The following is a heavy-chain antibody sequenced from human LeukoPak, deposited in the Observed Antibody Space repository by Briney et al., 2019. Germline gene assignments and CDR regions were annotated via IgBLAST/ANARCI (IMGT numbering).Heavy chain of an antibody. CDR1: GGSISSSSYY. V-gene: IGHV4-39*01. Sequence: SETLSLTCTVSGGSISSSSYYWGWIRQPPGRGLEWIGSIYYSGSTYYNPSLKSRVTISVDTSKNQFSLKLSSVTAADTAVYYCARLGYCSGGSCPRYYYYYYMDVWGKGTTVTVSS. J-gene: IGHJ6*03. CDR3: ARLGYCSGGSCPRYYYYYYMDV. D-gene: IGHD2-15*01. CDR2: IYYSGST.